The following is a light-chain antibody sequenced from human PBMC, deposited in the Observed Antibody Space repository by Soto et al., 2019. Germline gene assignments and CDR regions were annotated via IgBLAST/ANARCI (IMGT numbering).Light chain of an antibody. Sequence: EIVMTQSPATLSVSPGERATLSCRASQSVSNNLAWYQQRPGQALRLLIYGASTRATGIPARFSGSGSGTEFTLTISSLQSEDFAVYYCQQYNYLITVGQGTRLEIK. V-gene: IGKV3-15*01. J-gene: IGKJ5*01. CDR3: QQYNYLIT. CDR1: QSVSNN. CDR2: GAS.